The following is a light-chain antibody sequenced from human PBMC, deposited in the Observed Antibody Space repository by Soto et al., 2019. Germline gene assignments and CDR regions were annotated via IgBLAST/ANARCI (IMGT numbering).Light chain of an antibody. J-gene: IGKJ5*01. CDR2: SVS. Sequence: EIIMTQSPATLSVSPGERVTLSCRASQGVGSTLAWYRQQPGQAPRLLIYSVSSRATGVPVSFSGSGSGTDFTLTISRLEPEDFAVYYCQQYVSAPITFGQGTRLEIK. CDR3: QQYVSAPIT. CDR1: QGVGST. V-gene: IGKV3-20*01.